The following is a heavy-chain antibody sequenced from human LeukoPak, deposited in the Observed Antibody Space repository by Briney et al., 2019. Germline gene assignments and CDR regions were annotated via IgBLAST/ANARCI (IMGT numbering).Heavy chain of an antibody. CDR2: INPNSGGT. Sequence: ASVKVSCRASGNTFTGYYMHWVRQAPGQGLEWMGRINPNSGGTNYAQKFQGRVTMTRDTSISTAYMELSRLRSEDTAVYYCARNTETAIPLPYYFDYWGQGTLVTVSS. J-gene: IGHJ4*02. CDR3: ARNTETAIPLPYYFDY. CDR1: GNTFTGYY. D-gene: IGHD2-21*02. V-gene: IGHV1-2*06.